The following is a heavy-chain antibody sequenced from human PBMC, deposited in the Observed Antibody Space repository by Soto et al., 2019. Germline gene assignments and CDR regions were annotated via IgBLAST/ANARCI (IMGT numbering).Heavy chain of an antibody. V-gene: IGHV3-30*18. J-gene: IGHJ4*02. Sequence: QVQLVESGGGVVQPGRSLRLSCAASGFTFSSYGMHWVRQAPGKGLEWVAGISYDGSNKYYADSVKGRFTISRDNSKHSRYLQMNSLRAEDTAVYYCAKGAKKEVGLMKQWLDYWGQGTLVTVSS. CDR1: GFTFSSYG. CDR3: AKGAKKEVGLMKQWLDY. CDR2: ISYDGSNK. D-gene: IGHD6-19*01.